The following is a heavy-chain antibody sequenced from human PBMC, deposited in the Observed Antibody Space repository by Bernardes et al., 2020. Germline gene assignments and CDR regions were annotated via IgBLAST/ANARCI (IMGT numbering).Heavy chain of an antibody. V-gene: IGHV3-74*01. CDR1: GFTFSTYC. J-gene: IGHJ6*03. Sequence: GGTLRLSCAASGFTFSTYCMHWVRKGPGKGLVWVSRTNSDESSTRYADSVKGRFTISRDNAKNTLYLQMNSLRAEDTAVYYCARGVYYMDVWGKGTTVTVSS. CDR2: TNSDESST. CDR3: ARGVYYMDV.